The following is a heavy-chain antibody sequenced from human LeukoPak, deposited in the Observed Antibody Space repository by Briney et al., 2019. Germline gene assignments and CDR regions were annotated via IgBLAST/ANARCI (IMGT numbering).Heavy chain of an antibody. CDR2: ILNNGVST. CDR1: GFNFGTYA. Sequence: PGGSLRLSCAASGFNFGTYAMTWVRQAPGMGLEWVSTILNNGVSTYHADSVKGRFTISRDNSRNTLHLQMDSLRAEDTAVYYCTVFGDSNHWGQGTLVTVSS. V-gene: IGHV3-23*01. J-gene: IGHJ5*02. D-gene: IGHD4-17*01. CDR3: TVFGDSNH.